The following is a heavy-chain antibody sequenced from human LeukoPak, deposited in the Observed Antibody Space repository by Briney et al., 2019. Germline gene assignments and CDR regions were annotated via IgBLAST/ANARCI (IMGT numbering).Heavy chain of an antibody. Sequence: SQTLSLTCAISGDSVSSNSADWNWIRQSPSRGLEWLGRTYYRSKWYNDYAVSVKSRITINPDKSKNQFSVLCDSVTPEDTAVYYCARQQEGSFDYWGQGTLVTVSS. J-gene: IGHJ4*02. V-gene: IGHV6-1*01. CDR2: TYYRSKWYN. CDR1: GDSVSSNSAD. CDR3: ARQQEGSFDY.